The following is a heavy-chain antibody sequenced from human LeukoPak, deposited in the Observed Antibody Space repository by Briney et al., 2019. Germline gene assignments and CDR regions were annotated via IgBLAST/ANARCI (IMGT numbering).Heavy chain of an antibody. J-gene: IGHJ4*02. CDR1: GFTFSSYS. Sequence: SGGSLRLSCAASGFTFSSYSMYWVRQAPGRGLEWVSSNSGGSTYYADSVKGRFTISRDNSKNTLYLQMNSLRAEDTAVYYCAKDLGSSGWYIDYWGQGTLVTVSS. V-gene: IGHV3-23*01. CDR3: AKDLGSSGWYIDY. D-gene: IGHD6-19*01. CDR2: NSGGST.